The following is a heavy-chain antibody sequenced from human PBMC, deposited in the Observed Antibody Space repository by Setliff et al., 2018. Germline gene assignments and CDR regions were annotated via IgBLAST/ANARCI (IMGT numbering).Heavy chain of an antibody. CDR1: GNSFSSFS. J-gene: IGHJ3*02. D-gene: IGHD6-19*01. Sequence: ASVKVSCKASGNSFSSFSITWVRQAPGQGLEWMGWVSTYNGDTKYAQNFRGRVTMTTDMSTSTVYMELRTLGSDDTAVYFCARRPIALAGYRKGAFDIWGQGTMVTVSS. CDR3: ARRPIALAGYRKGAFDI. CDR2: VSTYNGDT. V-gene: IGHV1-18*01.